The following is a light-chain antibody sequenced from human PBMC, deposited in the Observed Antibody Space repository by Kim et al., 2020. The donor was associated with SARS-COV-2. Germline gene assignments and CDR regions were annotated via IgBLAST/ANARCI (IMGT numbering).Light chain of an antibody. V-gene: IGKV1-9*01. CDR2: AAS. CDR3: QQYNVLPRT. J-gene: IGKJ1*01. Sequence: ASVGDRVTINCRASQAIGNYLAWYQQDPGKAPKLRIYAASTLRTGVPSRFSGSGSRTEFTLTISSLQPEDFTTYFCQQYNVLPRTFGQGTKVDIK. CDR1: QAIGNY.